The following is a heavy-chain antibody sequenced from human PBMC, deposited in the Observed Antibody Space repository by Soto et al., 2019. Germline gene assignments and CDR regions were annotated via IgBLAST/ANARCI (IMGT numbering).Heavy chain of an antibody. J-gene: IGHJ4*02. CDR1: GYTFTSYG. CDR3: ARVNIVVVPAATPGDY. CDR2: ISAYNGNT. Sequence: ASVKVSCKASGYTFTSYGISWVRQAPGQGLEWMGWISAYNGNTNYAQKLQGRVTMTTDTSTSTAYMELRSLRSDDTAVYYCARVNIVVVPAATPGDYWGQGTLVTVS. V-gene: IGHV1-18*01. D-gene: IGHD2-2*01.